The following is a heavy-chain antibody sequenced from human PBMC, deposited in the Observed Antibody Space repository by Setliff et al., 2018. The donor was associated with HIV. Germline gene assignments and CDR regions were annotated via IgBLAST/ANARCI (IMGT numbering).Heavy chain of an antibody. V-gene: IGHV4-38-2*01. CDR1: GYSISSGYY. D-gene: IGHD3-3*01. Sequence: SETLSLTCAVSGYSISSGYYWGWIRQTPGKGLEWIGSIYHSGNSYYNPSLQSRVTISVGTSKNQFSLKLSSVSAADTAVYYCARRGSSGDPWSGSHYLYYFDCWGQGTLVTVSS. CDR2: IYHSGNS. CDR3: ARRGSSGDPWSGSHYLYYFDC. J-gene: IGHJ4*02.